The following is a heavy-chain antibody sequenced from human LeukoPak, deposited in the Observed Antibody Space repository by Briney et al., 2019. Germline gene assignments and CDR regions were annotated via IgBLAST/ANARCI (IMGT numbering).Heavy chain of an antibody. J-gene: IGHJ3*02. Sequence: PGGSLRLSCAASGFTFSIYAMSWVRQAPGKGLEWVSVFSSSGTTTYYADSVKGRFTISRDNSKNTLYLQMNSLRAEDTAVYYCAKDSLPAAYHAFDIWGQGTVVTVSS. V-gene: IGHV3-23*01. D-gene: IGHD2-2*01. CDR1: GFTFSIYA. CDR2: FSSSGTTT. CDR3: AKDSLPAAYHAFDI.